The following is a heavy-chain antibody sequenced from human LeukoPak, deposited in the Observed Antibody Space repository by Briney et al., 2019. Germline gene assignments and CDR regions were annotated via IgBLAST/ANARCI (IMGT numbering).Heavy chain of an antibody. CDR1: GFTFSNFA. CDR2: ISYDGSNK. CDR3: ARGGVVTAIPPYYFDY. D-gene: IGHD2-21*02. V-gene: IGHV3-30*04. Sequence: GGSLRLSCAASGFTFSNFAMHWVRQAPGKGLEWVAVISYDGSNKYYADSVKGRFTISRGNSKNTLFLQINSLRAEDTAVYYCARGGVVTAIPPYYFDYWGQGTLVTVSS. J-gene: IGHJ4*02.